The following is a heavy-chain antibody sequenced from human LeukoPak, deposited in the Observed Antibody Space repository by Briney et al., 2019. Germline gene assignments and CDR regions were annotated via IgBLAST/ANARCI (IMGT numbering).Heavy chain of an antibody. V-gene: IGHV3-48*02. CDR2: INTNGFTT. J-gene: IGHJ4*02. CDR3: AAVRGSPYSSSGIDY. CDR1: GFIFSSYS. D-gene: IGHD6-13*01. Sequence: GESLRLSCAASGFIFSSYSMNWVRQAPGKGLEWVSYINTNGFTTSYADSVKGRFTISRDNAKNSLYLEMNSLRDEDSAVYYCAAVRGSPYSSSGIDYWGQGTLVNVSS.